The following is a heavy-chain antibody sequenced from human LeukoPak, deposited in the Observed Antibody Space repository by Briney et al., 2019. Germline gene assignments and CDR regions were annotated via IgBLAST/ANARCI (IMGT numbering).Heavy chain of an antibody. CDR1: GFTFSSYA. CDR2: ISGSGGST. Sequence: GGSLRLSCAASGFTFSSYAMSWVRQAPGKGLEWVSAISGSGGSTYYADSVKGRFTISRDNSKNTLYLQMNSLRAEDTAVYYCAKDPSRMGIFGAFPRGFFDYWGQGTLVTVSS. J-gene: IGHJ4*02. CDR3: AKDPSRMGIFGAFPRGFFDY. V-gene: IGHV3-23*01. D-gene: IGHD3-3*01.